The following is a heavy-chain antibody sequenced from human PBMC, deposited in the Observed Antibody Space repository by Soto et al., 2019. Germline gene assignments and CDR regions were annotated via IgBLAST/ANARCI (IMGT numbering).Heavy chain of an antibody. V-gene: IGHV3-23*01. CDR3: AKGSASTYYFDP. Sequence: EVQLLESGGGLVQPGGSLRLSCAASGVTFSTYAMSWVRQAPGKGLEWVSAIRRSGGSTYYAASVKGRFTVSRDNPENLLYLQMNSLRAEDTALYFCAKGSASTYYFDPWGQGTRVTVSS. D-gene: IGHD2-2*01. CDR2: IRRSGGST. CDR1: GVTFSTYA. J-gene: IGHJ4*02.